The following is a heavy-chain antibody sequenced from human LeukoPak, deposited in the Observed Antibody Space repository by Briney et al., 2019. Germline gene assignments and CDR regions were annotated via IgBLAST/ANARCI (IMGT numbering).Heavy chain of an antibody. CDR1: GFTFSSYA. Sequence: GRSLRLSCAASGFTFSSYAMHWVRQAPGKGLEWVAVISYDGSNKYYADSVKGRFTISRDNSKNTLYLQMNSLRAEDTAVYYCARPRGYYGSGSYYNGPFDYWGQGTLVTVSS. CDR2: ISYDGSNK. V-gene: IGHV3-30-3*01. D-gene: IGHD3-10*01. J-gene: IGHJ4*02. CDR3: ARPRGYYGSGSYYNGPFDY.